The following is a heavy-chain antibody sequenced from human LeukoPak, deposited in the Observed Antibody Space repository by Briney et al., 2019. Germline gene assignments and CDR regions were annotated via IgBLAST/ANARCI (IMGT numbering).Heavy chain of an antibody. V-gene: IGHV3-30*18. Sequence: PPGRSLRLSCAASGFTFSSYGMHWVRQAPGKGLEWVAVISYDGSNKYYADSVKGRFTISRDNSKNTLYLQMNSLRAEDTAVYYCAKDTYDYWGQGTLVTVSS. J-gene: IGHJ4*02. CDR1: GFTFSSYG. D-gene: IGHD3-16*01. CDR2: ISYDGSNK. CDR3: AKDTYDY.